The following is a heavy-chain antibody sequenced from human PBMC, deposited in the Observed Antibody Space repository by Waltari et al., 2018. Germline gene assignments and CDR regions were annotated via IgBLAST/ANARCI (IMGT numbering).Heavy chain of an antibody. V-gene: IGHV4-39*01. J-gene: IGHJ5*02. CDR2: IYYSGST. CDR1: GGSISSSSYY. D-gene: IGHD3-16*01. Sequence: QLQLQESGPGLVKPSETLSLTCTVSGGSISSSSYYWGWIRQPPGKGLEWIGSIYYSGSTYYNPSLKSRVTISVDTSKNQFSLKLSSVTAADTAVYYCAVWGGDRNWFDPWGQGTLVTVSS. CDR3: AVWGGDRNWFDP.